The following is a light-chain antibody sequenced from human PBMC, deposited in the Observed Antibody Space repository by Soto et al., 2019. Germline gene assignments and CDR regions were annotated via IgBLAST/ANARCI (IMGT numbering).Light chain of an antibody. Sequence: DIQMTQSPSSLSASVGDTITITCRASQTISRNLNWYQQKPGKAPKLLIHAASNLHSGVPSRFSGSGSGTDFTLTSSSLQPEDSATYYCQQTYSTPVTFGGETKVEIK. CDR2: AAS. CDR3: QQTYSTPVT. CDR1: QTISRN. J-gene: IGKJ4*01. V-gene: IGKV1-39*01.